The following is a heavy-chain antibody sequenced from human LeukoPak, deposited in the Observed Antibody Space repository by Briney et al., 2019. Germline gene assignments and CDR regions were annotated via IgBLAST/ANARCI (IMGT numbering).Heavy chain of an antibody. J-gene: IGHJ4*02. Sequence: PGGSLRLSCAASGFTFISYWMNWFRQTPGKGRVWVSRISGDGSSTTYAESVKGRFTISRDNAKNTLYLQMNTLRAEDTAVYYCARELPFXYWGQGTLVTVSS. CDR1: GFTFISYW. CDR3: ARELPFXY. V-gene: IGHV3-74*01. CDR2: ISGDGSST.